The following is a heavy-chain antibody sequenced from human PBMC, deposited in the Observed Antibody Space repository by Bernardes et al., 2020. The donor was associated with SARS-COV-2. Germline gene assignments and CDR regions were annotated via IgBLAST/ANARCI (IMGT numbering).Heavy chain of an antibody. CDR1: GDSIGGTVYY. Sequence: SETLSLTCSVSGDSIGGTVYYWDWIRQSPGREPEWIAGIHHSGTTYTNPSLRDRVAVSVDTSKNQFSLKLTSVTATDMGVYYCARHGEKSGGTYFPFDLWGQGILVIVSS. J-gene: IGHJ4*02. CDR2: IHHSGTT. CDR3: ARHGEKSGGTYFPFDL. V-gene: IGHV4-39*01. D-gene: IGHD1-26*01.